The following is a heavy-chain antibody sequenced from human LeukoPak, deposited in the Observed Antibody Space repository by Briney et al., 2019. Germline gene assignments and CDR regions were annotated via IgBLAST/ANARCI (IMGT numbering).Heavy chain of an antibody. J-gene: IGHJ4*02. CDR3: ARLQGDSTAIFDY. CDR1: GGSISGDY. CDR2: IYYTGVT. Sequence: SETLSLTCTVSGGSISGDYWSWIRQPPGKGLEWVAYIYYTGVTNYNPSLKSRATISVDTSKNQFSLRLSSVTAADTAVYYCARLQGDSTAIFDYWGQGTLVSVSS. V-gene: IGHV4-59*01. D-gene: IGHD2-21*01.